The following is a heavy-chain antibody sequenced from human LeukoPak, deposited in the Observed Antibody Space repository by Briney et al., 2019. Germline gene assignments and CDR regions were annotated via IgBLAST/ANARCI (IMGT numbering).Heavy chain of an antibody. CDR2: INHSGST. J-gene: IGHJ4*02. CDR3: ARARAGFWSGYYPH. V-gene: IGHV4-34*01. Sequence: PSETLSLTCAVYGGSFSGYYWSWIRQPPGKGLEWIGEINHSGSTNYNPSLKSRVTISVDTSKNQFSLKLSSVTAADTAVYYCARARAGFWSGYYPHWGQGTLVTVSS. D-gene: IGHD3-3*01. CDR1: GGSFSGYY.